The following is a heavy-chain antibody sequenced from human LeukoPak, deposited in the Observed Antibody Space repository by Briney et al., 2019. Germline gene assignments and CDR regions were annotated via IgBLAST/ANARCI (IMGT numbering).Heavy chain of an antibody. CDR1: GFTFSTYS. J-gene: IGHJ4*02. D-gene: IGHD6-13*01. V-gene: IGHV3-21*01. Sequence: GGSLRLSSAASGFTFSTYSMNWVRQAAGKGLEWVSSISSSSSYTYYADSVKGRFTISRDNAKNSLYLQMNSLRAEDAAVYYCARVGSSWLIPEVYSFVCWGQGTLVTVSS. CDR3: ARVGSSWLIPEVYSFVC. CDR2: ISSSSSYT.